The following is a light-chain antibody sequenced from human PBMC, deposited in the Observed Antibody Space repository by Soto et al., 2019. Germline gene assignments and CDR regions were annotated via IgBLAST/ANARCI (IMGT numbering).Light chain of an antibody. CDR3: QQRSNWPPKYT. CDR2: DAS. V-gene: IGKV3-11*01. Sequence: EIVLTQSPATLSLSPGERATLSCRASQSVSSYLAWYQQKPGQAPTRLIYDASNRATGIPARFSGSGSGTDFSLTISSLEPEDFAVYYCQQRSNWPPKYTFGQGTKLEIK. J-gene: IGKJ2*01. CDR1: QSVSSY.